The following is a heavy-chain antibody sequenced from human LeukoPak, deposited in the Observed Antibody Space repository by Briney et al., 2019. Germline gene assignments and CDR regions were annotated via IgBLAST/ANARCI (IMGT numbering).Heavy chain of an antibody. D-gene: IGHD3-10*01. Sequence: GGSLRLSCAASGFTFSTYEMNWVSQAPGKGLEWVSYISSSGSTRYYADSVKGRFTISRDNAKNSLYLQMNSLRAEDTAVYYCARVASRVRGVIKRLYYYYMDVWGKGTTVTISS. CDR3: ARVASRVRGVIKRLYYYYMDV. CDR2: ISSSGSTR. J-gene: IGHJ6*03. V-gene: IGHV3-48*03. CDR1: GFTFSTYE.